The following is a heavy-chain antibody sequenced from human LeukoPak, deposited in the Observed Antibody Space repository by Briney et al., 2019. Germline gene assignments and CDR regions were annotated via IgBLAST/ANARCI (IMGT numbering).Heavy chain of an antibody. V-gene: IGHV3-30*03. Sequence: GGSLRLSCAASGFTVRSNYMSWVRQAPGKGLEWVAVISYDGSNKYYADSVKGRFTISRDNSKNTLYLQMNSLRAEDTAVYYCAGRMAGIDYWGQGTLVTVSS. CDR2: ISYDGSNK. CDR1: GFTVRSNY. J-gene: IGHJ4*02. D-gene: IGHD6-19*01. CDR3: AGRMAGIDY.